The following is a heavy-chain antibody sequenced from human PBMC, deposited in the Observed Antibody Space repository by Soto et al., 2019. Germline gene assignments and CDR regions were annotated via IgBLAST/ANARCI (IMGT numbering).Heavy chain of an antibody. CDR3: AEGSRGDIAVVPAVAPHYYSMDV. CDR2: ISYDGRSK. J-gene: IGHJ6*02. Sequence: QVQLVESGGGVVQPGTSLRLSCAASGFTSSGYDMHWVRQAPGKGLEWVADISYDGRSKYYADSVKGRFTISRDNSKSTLYLQMNSLRAEDTAVYHCAEGSRGDIAVVPAVAPHYYSMDVWGQGTTVTVSS. CDR1: GFTSSGYD. D-gene: IGHD2-2*01. V-gene: IGHV3-30*18.